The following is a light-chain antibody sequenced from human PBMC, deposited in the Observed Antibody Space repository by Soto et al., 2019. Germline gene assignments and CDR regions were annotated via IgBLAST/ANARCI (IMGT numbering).Light chain of an antibody. Sequence: SVLTQPPSVSGAPGQRVTISCTGSSSNIGAGFDVHWYQQLPGTAPKLLIYVNSNRPSGVPDRFSGSRSGTSASLAITGLQAEDEADYYCQSYDSSLTGSKVFGSGTKVTVL. V-gene: IGLV1-40*01. CDR2: VNS. CDR3: QSYDSSLTGSKV. CDR1: SSNIGAGFD. J-gene: IGLJ1*01.